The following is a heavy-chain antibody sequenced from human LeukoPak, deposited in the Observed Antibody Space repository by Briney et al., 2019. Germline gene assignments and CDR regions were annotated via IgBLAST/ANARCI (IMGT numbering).Heavy chain of an antibody. V-gene: IGHV4-38-2*01. J-gene: IGHJ4*02. CDR1: GYSISSGYY. Sequence: SETLCLTCAVSGYSISSGYYWGWIRQPPGKGLEWIGSIYHSGSTYHNPSLKSRVTISVDTSKNQFSLKLSSVTAADTAVYYCARVSMVRGVILDYWGQGTLVTVSS. CDR2: IYHSGST. D-gene: IGHD3-10*01. CDR3: ARVSMVRGVILDY.